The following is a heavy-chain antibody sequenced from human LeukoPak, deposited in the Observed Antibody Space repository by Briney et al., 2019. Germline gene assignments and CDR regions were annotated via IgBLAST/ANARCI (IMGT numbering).Heavy chain of an antibody. CDR2: MGGGGTT. V-gene: IGHV3-23*01. J-gene: IGHJ4*02. Sequence: GGSLRLPCAASGFTFNNYVMSWVRQAPGKGLEWFSAMGGGGTTYYADYVKGRFTISRDTSKNTLYLQMNSLRAEDTAIYYCAKAGRPQAVAGWIDYWGQGTLVTVSS. D-gene: IGHD6-19*01. CDR3: AKAGRPQAVAGWIDY. CDR1: GFTFNNYV.